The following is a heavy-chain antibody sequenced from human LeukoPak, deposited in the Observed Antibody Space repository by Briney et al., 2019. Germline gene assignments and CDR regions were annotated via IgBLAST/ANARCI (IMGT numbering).Heavy chain of an antibody. V-gene: IGHV1-46*01. CDR2: INPSGGST. Sequence: GASVKVSCKASGYTFTSYYMHWVRQAPGQGLEWMGIINPSGGSTNYAQKFQGRVTITADKSTSTAYMELSSLRSEDTAVYYCAREAQRPLRSWGQGTLVTVSS. CDR3: AREAQRPLRS. CDR1: GYTFTSYY. J-gene: IGHJ4*02.